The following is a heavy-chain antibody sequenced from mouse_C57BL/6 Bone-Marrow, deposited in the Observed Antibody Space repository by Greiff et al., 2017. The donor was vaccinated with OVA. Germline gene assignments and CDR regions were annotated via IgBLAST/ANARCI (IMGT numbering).Heavy chain of an antibody. CDR1: GYTFTSYW. CDR3: TMIKKALFDY. D-gene: IGHD2-4*01. CDR2: IDPSDSYT. V-gene: IGHV1-50*01. J-gene: IGHJ2*01. Sequence: QVQLQQPGAELVKPGASVKLSCKASGYTFTSYWMQWVKQRPGQGLEWIGEIDPSDSYTNYNQKFKGKATLTVDTSSSTAYMQLSSLTSEDSAVYYCTMIKKALFDYWGQGTTLTVSS.